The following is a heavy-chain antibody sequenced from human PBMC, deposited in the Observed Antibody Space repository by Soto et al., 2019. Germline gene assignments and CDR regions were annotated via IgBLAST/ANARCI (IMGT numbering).Heavy chain of an antibody. V-gene: IGHV4-59*01. J-gene: IGHJ5*02. CDR3: ARGVVAGTFWFDP. CDR1: GGSISSYY. Sequence: LSLTCTVSGGSISSYYWSWIRQPPGKGLEWIGYIYYSGSTNYNPSLKSRVTISVDTSKNQFSLKLSSVTAADTAVYYCARGVVAGTFWFDPWGQGTLVTVSS. CDR2: IYYSGST. D-gene: IGHD6-19*01.